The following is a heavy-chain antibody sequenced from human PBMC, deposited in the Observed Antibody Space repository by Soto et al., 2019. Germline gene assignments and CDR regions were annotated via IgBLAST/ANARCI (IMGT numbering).Heavy chain of an antibody. CDR1: GFTFSSYS. Sequence: LRLSCAASGFTFSSYSMNWVRQAPGKGLEWVSYISSSSSTIYYADSVKGRFTISRDNAKNSLYLQMNSLRAEDTAVYYCARANYDFWSGYPFDYWGQGPPVTVSS. J-gene: IGHJ4*02. D-gene: IGHD3-3*01. V-gene: IGHV3-48*01. CDR2: ISSSSSTI. CDR3: ARANYDFWSGYPFDY.